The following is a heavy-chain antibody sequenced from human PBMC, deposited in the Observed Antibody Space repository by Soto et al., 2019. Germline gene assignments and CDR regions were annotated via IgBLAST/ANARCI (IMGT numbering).Heavy chain of an antibody. CDR3: AKDFYYGSGSYYNALFDF. CDR1: GFTFDDYA. J-gene: IGHJ4*02. CDR2: ISWNSGSI. Sequence: GGSLRLSCAASGFTFDDYAMHWVRQAPGKGLEWVSGISWNSGSIGYADSVKGRFTISRDNAKNSLYLQMNSLRAEDTALYYCAKDFYYGSGSYYNALFDFWGQGTLVTVSS. V-gene: IGHV3-9*01. D-gene: IGHD3-10*01.